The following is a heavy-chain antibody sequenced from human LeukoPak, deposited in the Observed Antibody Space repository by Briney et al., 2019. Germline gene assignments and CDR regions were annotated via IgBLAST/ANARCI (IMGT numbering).Heavy chain of an antibody. J-gene: IGHJ3*02. CDR2: MYHSGTT. Sequence: PSETLSLTCTVSGGSISNYYWSWIRQPPGKGLEWIGYMYHSGTTHYNPSLKSRVTISVDRSKNQFSLKLSSVTAADTAVYYCVRGYYYDSSGYWVRAFDIWGQGTMVTVSS. D-gene: IGHD3-22*01. V-gene: IGHV4-59*12. CDR3: VRGYYYDSSGYWVRAFDI. CDR1: GGSISNYY.